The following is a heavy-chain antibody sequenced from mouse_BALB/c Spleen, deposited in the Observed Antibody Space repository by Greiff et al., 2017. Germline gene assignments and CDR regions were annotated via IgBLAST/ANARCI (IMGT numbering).Heavy chain of an antibody. D-gene: IGHD2-4*01. V-gene: IGHV1S29*02. CDR3: ARGPMITTNYYAMDY. CDR1: GYTFTDYN. J-gene: IGHJ4*01. Sequence: VQLQQSGPELVKPGASVKISCKASGYTFTDYNMHWVKQSHGKSLEWIGYIYPYNGGTGYNQKFKSKATLTVDNSSSTAYMELRSLTSDDSAVYYCARGPMITTNYYAMDYWGQGTSVTVSS. CDR2: IYPYNGGT.